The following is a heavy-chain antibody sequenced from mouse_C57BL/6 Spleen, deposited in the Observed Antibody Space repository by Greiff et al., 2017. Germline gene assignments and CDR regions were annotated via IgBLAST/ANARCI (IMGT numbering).Heavy chain of an antibody. V-gene: IGHV1-53*01. CDR3: ESWGGYDEAVDY. J-gene: IGHJ4*01. D-gene: IGHD2-2*01. Sequence: VQLQQPGTELVKPGASVKLSCKASGYTFTSYWMHWVKQRPGQGLEWIGDINPSSGSTNYNETFKSKATLTVDTSSNTAFMQLSSLTSEDSAVXYCESWGGYDEAVDYWGQGTSVTVSS. CDR2: INPSSGST. CDR1: GYTFTSYW.